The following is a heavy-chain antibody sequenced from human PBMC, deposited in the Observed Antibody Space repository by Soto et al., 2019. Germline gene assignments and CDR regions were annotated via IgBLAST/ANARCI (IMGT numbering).Heavy chain of an antibody. Sequence: SGPTLVKPTQTLTLTCTFSGFSLSTSGVGVGWIRQPPGKALEWLALIYWNDDKRYSPSLKSRLTITKDTSKNQVVLTMTNMDPVDTATYYCAHRFGYYGSGSYQVYFDYWGQGTLVTVSS. CDR2: IYWNDDK. V-gene: IGHV2-5*01. CDR1: GFSLSTSGVG. J-gene: IGHJ4*02. D-gene: IGHD3-10*01. CDR3: AHRFGYYGSGSYQVYFDY.